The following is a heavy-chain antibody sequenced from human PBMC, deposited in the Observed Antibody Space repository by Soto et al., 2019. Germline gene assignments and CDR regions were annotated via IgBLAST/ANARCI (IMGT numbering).Heavy chain of an antibody. CDR3: PSPFTEPAAIGY. Sequence: QVQLVQSGAEVKKPGASVKVSCKASGYTFTSYAMHWVRQAPGQRLEWMGWINAGNGNTKYSQKFQGRVTITRDTSGSTAYMELSSLRSEDTAVYYCPSPFTEPAAIGYWGQGTLVTVSS. CDR2: INAGNGNT. D-gene: IGHD2-2*02. J-gene: IGHJ4*02. CDR1: GYTFTSYA. V-gene: IGHV1-3*01.